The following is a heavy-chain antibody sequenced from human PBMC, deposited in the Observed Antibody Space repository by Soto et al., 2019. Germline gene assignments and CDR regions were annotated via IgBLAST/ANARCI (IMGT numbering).Heavy chain of an antibody. D-gene: IGHD6-19*01. CDR2: INAGNGHT. Sequence: GASVKVSCKASGYTFTNYAVNWMRQAPGQSLEWMGWINAGNGHTKYSQNYQGRITLTRDASATTVYMELSSLSSEDTALYFCERGIWDTRSGWYYFDSWGQGTLVTVSS. V-gene: IGHV1-3*01. CDR1: GYTFTNYA. CDR3: ERGIWDTRSGWYYFDS. J-gene: IGHJ4*02.